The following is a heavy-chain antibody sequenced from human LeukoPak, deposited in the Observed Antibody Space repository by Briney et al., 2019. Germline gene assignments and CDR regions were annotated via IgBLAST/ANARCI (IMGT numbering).Heavy chain of an antibody. CDR3: ARLLSHYYYGMDV. Sequence: SETLSLTCTVSGGSISSYYWSWIRQPPGKGLEWIGYIYYSGSTNYNPSLKSQVTISVDTSKIQFSLKLSSVTAADTAVYYCARLLSHYYYGMDVWGQGTTVTVSS. J-gene: IGHJ6*02. D-gene: IGHD3-16*01. V-gene: IGHV4-59*08. CDR2: IYYSGST. CDR1: GGSISSYY.